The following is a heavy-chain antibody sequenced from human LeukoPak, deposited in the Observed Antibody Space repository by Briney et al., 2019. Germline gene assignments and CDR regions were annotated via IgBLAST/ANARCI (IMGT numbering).Heavy chain of an antibody. CDR1: GGSISSGDYY. D-gene: IGHD3-10*01. CDR2: IYCSGST. Sequence: SETLSLTCTVSGGSISSGDYYWSWIRQPPGKGLEWIGYIYCSGSTYYNPSLKSRVTISVDTSKNQFSLKLSSVTAADTAVYYCARDTPDSGRDYWGQGTLVTVSS. J-gene: IGHJ4*02. V-gene: IGHV4-30-4*01. CDR3: ARDTPDSGRDY.